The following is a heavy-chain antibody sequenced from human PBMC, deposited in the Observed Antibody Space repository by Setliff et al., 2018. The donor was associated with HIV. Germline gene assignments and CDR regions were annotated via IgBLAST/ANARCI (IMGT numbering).Heavy chain of an antibody. J-gene: IGHJ4*02. CDR3: ARDFGGRWTFDY. D-gene: IGHD3-10*01. V-gene: IGHV1-46*01. Sequence: ASVKVSCKASGYTFTSDHMHWVRQAPGQGLEWMGMITPSDGNTNYEQKFQGRVTMTRDTSTTTVYTELSSLTSEDTAIYYCARDFGGRWTFDYWGQGTLVTVSS. CDR2: ITPSDGNT. CDR1: GYTFTSDH.